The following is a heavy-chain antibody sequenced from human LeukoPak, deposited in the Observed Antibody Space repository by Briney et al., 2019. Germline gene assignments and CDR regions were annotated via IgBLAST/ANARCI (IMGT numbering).Heavy chain of an antibody. Sequence: SGGSLRLSCAASGLTFNNYAMSWVRQAPGKGLEWVSGITGSGFSTYYADSLKGRFTISRDNSKNTLYLQMNSLRAEDTAVYYCAKRGAYPNWFDPWGQGTLVTVSS. CDR1: GLTFNNYA. V-gene: IGHV3-23*01. J-gene: IGHJ5*02. CDR2: ITGSGFST. CDR3: AKRGAYPNWFDP. D-gene: IGHD3-16*01.